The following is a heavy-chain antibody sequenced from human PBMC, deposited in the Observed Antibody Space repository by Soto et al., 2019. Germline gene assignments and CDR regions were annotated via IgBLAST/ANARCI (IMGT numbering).Heavy chain of an antibody. Sequence: SETLSLTCTVSGGSISSGGYYWSWIRQHPGKGLEWIGYIYYSGSTYYNPSLKSRVTISVDTSKNQFALKLSSVTAADTAVYYCAREISLQLELRWFDPWGQGTLVTVSS. CDR3: AREISLQLELRWFDP. D-gene: IGHD1-1*01. CDR1: GGSISSGGYY. J-gene: IGHJ5*02. V-gene: IGHV4-31*03. CDR2: IYYSGST.